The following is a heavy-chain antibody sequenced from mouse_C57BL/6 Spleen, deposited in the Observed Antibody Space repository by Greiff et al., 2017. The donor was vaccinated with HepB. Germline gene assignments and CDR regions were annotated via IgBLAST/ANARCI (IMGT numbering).Heavy chain of an antibody. D-gene: IGHD2-3*01. CDR1: GFSLSTSGMG. CDR3: ARSDTSDGSYWYFDV. J-gene: IGHJ1*03. CDR2: IYWDDDK. V-gene: IGHV8-12*01. Sequence: QVTLKESGPGILQSSQTLSLTCSFSGFSLSTSGMGVSWIRQPSGKGLEWLAHIYWDDDKRYNPSLKSRLTISKDTSRNQVFLKITSVDTADTATYYCARSDTSDGSYWYFDVWGTGTTVTVSS.